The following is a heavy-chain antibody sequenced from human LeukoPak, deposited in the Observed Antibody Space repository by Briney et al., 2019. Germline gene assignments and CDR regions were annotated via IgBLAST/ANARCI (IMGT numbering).Heavy chain of an antibody. V-gene: IGHV4-59*01. CDR2: IYYSGST. Sequence: SETLSLTCTVSGGSISSYYWSWIRQPPGKGLEWIGYIYYSGSTNYNPSLKSRVTISVDTSKNQFSLKLSSVTAADAAVYNCARATRFLEFYFDYWDQGTLVTVSS. CDR3: ARATRFLEFYFDY. D-gene: IGHD3-3*01. CDR1: GGSISSYY. J-gene: IGHJ4*02.